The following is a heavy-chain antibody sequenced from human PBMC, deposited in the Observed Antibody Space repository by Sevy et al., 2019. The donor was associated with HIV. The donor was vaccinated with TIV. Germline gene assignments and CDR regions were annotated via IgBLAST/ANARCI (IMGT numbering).Heavy chain of an antibody. J-gene: IGHJ6*02. CDR3: AKNRPRGGSYFSRNAMDV. D-gene: IGHD3-16*01. CDR1: GFSFRSYD. Sequence: GGSLRLSCTASGFSFRSYDMHWVSQAPGKGLEWVAIISYDGNYRHYADSVRGRLTMSRDNSKNTMYLQMNGLSIEDMAVYYCAKNRPRGGSYFSRNAMDVWGRGTTVTVSS. CDR2: ISYDGNYR. V-gene: IGHV3-30*18.